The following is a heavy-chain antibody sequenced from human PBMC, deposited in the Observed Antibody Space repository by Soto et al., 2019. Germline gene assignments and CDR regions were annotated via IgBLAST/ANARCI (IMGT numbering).Heavy chain of an antibody. Sequence: QVQLQESGPGLVKPSQTLSLTCTVSGGSISSGGYYWSWIRQHPGKGLERIGYLYYSGSTYYNPSLKSQVTISVDTSKKQFSLKLSSVTAADTAVYSCARAPLGDGGNSVNFQHGGEGTLVIFSS. CDR1: GGSISSGGYY. V-gene: IGHV4-31*01. D-gene: IGHD2-21*02. CDR3: ARAPLGDGGNSVNFQH. CDR2: LYYSGST. J-gene: IGHJ1*01.